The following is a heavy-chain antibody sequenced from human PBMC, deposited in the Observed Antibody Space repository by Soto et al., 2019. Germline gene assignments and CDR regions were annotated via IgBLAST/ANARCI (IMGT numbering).Heavy chain of an antibody. V-gene: IGHV4-31*03. D-gene: IGHD6-6*01. Sequence: TLSLTCTFSGGSISSGGYYWSWIRQHPGKGLEWIGYIYYSGSTYYNPSLKSRVTISVDTSKNQFSLKLSSVTAADTAVYYCARSIAATAGAFDIWGQGTMVTVSS. CDR1: GGSISSGGYY. J-gene: IGHJ3*02. CDR3: ARSIAATAGAFDI. CDR2: IYYSGST.